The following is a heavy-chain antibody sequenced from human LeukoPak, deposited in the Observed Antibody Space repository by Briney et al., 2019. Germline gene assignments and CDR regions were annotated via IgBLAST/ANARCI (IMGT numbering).Heavy chain of an antibody. J-gene: IGHJ4*02. Sequence: GGSLRLSCAASGFNFSAYGMHWVRQAPGKGLEWVAFIRYDGNLKYYADSVKGRFTISRDNSKNTLDLQMNSLRVEDTAVYYCAKPTSLKDANYGLTGTNYRGQGILVTVSS. D-gene: IGHD1-14*01. CDR1: GFNFSAYG. V-gene: IGHV3-30*02. CDR2: IRYDGNLK. CDR3: AKPTSLKDANYGLTGTNY.